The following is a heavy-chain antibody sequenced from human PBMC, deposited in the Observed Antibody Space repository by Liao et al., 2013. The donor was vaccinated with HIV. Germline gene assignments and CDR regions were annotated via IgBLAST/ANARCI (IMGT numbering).Heavy chain of an antibody. CDR3: VRGVSSSGWYSEYFQH. CDR1: GGSVSSGSFF. CDR2: IYSSGST. V-gene: IGHV4-61*02. D-gene: IGHD6-19*01. J-gene: IGHJ1*01. Sequence: SGGSVSSGSFFWSWIRQPAGKGLEWIGRIYSSGSTNYNPSLRSRVTISLDTSRNQFSLKLSSVTAADTAVYHCVRGVSSSGWYSEYFQHWGQGTLVTVSS.